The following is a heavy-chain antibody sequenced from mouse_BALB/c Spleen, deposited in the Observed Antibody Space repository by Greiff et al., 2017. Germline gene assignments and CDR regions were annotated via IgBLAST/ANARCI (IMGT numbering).Heavy chain of an antibody. CDR1: GFSLTSYG. Sequence: VQLQESGPGLVAPSQSLSITCTVSGFSLTSYGVHWVRQPPGKGLEWLGVIWAGGSTNYNSALMSRLSISKDNSKSQVFLKMNSLQTDDTAMYYCARDNYDYHYAMDYWGQGTSVTVSS. V-gene: IGHV2-9*02. CDR2: IWAGGST. CDR3: ARDNYDYHYAMDY. D-gene: IGHD2-4*01. J-gene: IGHJ4*01.